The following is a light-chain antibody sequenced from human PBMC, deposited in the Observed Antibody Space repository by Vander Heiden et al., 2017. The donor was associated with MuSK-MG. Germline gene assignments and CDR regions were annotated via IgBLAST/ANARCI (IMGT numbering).Light chain of an antibody. Sequence: EIVMTQSPATLSVSPGERASQSVSSNLAWYQQKPGQAPRLLIYGASTRATGIPARFSGSGSGTEFTLTISSRQSEDFAVYYCQQDNNWPPWTFGQGTKVXIK. V-gene: IGKV3-15*01. CDR3: QQDNNWPPWT. CDR1: QSVSSN. J-gene: IGKJ1*01. CDR2: GAS.